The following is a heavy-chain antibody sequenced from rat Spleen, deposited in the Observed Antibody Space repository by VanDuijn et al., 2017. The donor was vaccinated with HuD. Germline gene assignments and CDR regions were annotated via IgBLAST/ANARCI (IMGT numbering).Heavy chain of an antibody. J-gene: IGHJ2*01. Sequence: VQLKESGPGLVQPSQTLSLTCTVSGFSLTDYSVHWVRQPPGKGLEWMGIMWSGGSTDYNSALKSRLTISRDTSKNQVFLKMNSLQSEDTTPYYGARAPPIAAMDYWGQGVMVTVSS. V-gene: IGHV2S63*01. CDR1: GFSLTDYS. D-gene: IGHD1-2*01. CDR2: MWSGGST. CDR3: ARAPPIAAMDY.